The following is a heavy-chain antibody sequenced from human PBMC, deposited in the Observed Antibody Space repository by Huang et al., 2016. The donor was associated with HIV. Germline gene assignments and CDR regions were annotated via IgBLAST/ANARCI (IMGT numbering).Heavy chain of an antibody. CDR1: GGTFRTSS. Sequence: QVQLVQSGTEVKKPGSSVKVSCKSSGGTFRTSSFSWVRQAPGQGLEWMGGILPLFNTTNYAHHFQGRVTIIADESTSTAYMGLSSLRDDDTAVYYCARDEGGRYCSSISCYFVYWGQGTMVTVSS. CDR3: ARDEGGRYCSSISCYFVY. D-gene: IGHD2-2*01. V-gene: IGHV1-69*13. J-gene: IGHJ4*02. CDR2: ILPLFNTT.